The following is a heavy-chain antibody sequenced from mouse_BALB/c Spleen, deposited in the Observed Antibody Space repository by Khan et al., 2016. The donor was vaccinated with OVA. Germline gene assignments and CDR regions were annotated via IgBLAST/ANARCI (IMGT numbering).Heavy chain of an antibody. CDR2: ISTYSGNT. D-gene: IGHD2-3*01. V-gene: IGHV1S137*01. CDR1: GYIFTDYA. Sequence: QVRLQQSGPELVRPGVSVKISCKGSGYIFTDYAIHWVKQSHAKSLEWIGLISTYSGNTNYKQKFKGKATMTVDKSSSTAYMELARLTSEDSAIYYCTRPAYDSYYDYWGQGTTLTVSS. CDR3: TRPAYDSYYDY. J-gene: IGHJ2*01.